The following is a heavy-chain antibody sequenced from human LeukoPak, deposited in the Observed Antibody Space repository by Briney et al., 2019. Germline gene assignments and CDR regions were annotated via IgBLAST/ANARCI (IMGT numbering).Heavy chain of an antibody. D-gene: IGHD5-18*01. V-gene: IGHV1-69*13. Sequence: SVKVSCKASGGTFSSYTISWVRQAPGQGLEWMGRIIPIFGTANYAQKFQGRVTITADESTSTAYMELSSLRSEDTAVYYCARDVGENSYGQTDWFDPWGQGTLVTVSS. CDR3: ARDVGENSYGQTDWFDP. J-gene: IGHJ5*02. CDR1: GGTFSSYT. CDR2: IIPIFGTA.